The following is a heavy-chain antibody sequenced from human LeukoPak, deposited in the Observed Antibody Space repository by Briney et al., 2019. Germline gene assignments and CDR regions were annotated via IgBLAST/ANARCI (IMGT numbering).Heavy chain of an antibody. J-gene: IGHJ4*02. D-gene: IGHD6-19*01. CDR2: ISYDAKSS. V-gene: IGHV3-30*03. CDR3: ARGPYSSGHYYFDY. Sequence: PGRSLRLSCVTSGFTFSSYGMHWVRQVPGKGLEWVAVISYDAKSSYHVDSVKGRFTISRDNSKNTLFLQMDSLRAEDTAVYYCARGPYSSGHYYFDYWGQGTLVTVSS. CDR1: GFTFSSYG.